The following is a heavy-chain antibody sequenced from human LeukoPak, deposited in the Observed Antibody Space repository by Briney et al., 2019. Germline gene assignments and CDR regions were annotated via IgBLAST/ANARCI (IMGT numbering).Heavy chain of an antibody. CDR1: GGSFSGYY. D-gene: IGHD3-16*01. J-gene: IGHJ4*02. V-gene: IGHV4-34*01. CDR3: ARGLLRLGFDY. CDR2: INHSGST. Sequence: PSETLSLTCAVYGGSFSGYYWSWIRQPPGKGLEWIREINHSGSTNYNPSLKSRVTISVDTSKNQFSLKLSSVTAADTAVYYCARGLLRLGFDYWGQGTLVTVSS.